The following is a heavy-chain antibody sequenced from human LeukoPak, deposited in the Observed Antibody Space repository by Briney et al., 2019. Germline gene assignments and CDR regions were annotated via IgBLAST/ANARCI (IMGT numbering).Heavy chain of an antibody. CDR1: GYTFTNYY. D-gene: IGHD6-13*01. Sequence: ASVKVSCKASGYTFTNYYIHWVRQAPGQGLEWMGIITPSGSSTIYAQKFQGRVSMTRDTSTSTVYMELSSLISEDTAVYFCARSPGYSNNLNWFDPWGQGTLVTVSS. V-gene: IGHV1-46*01. CDR3: ARSPGYSNNLNWFDP. CDR2: ITPSGSST. J-gene: IGHJ5*02.